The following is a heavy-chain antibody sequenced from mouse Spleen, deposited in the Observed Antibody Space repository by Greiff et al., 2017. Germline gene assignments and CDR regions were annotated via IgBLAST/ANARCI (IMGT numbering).Heavy chain of an antibody. CDR2: IDPSDSET. CDR3: ARDGAYFDY. Sequence: QVHVKQPGAELVRPGSSVKLSCKASGYTFTSYWMHWVKQRPIQGLEWIGNIDPSDSETHYNQKFKDKATLTVDKSSSTAYMQLSSLTSEDSAVYYCARDGAYFDYWGQGTTLTVSS. V-gene: IGHV1-52*01. CDR1: GYTFTSYW. J-gene: IGHJ2*01. D-gene: IGHD1-1*02.